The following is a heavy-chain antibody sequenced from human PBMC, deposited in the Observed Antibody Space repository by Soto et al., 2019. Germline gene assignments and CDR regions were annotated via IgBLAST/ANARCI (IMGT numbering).Heavy chain of an antibody. V-gene: IGHV3-21*01. Sequence: GESLKISCAASGFTFSTYTMNWVRQAPGSGLEWVSSISTTAYTYYADSVKGRFTISRDNAKNSLYLQMNSLRAEDTAVYYCAGEVGVGLVDYWGQGTLVTVSS. CDR1: GFTFSTYT. J-gene: IGHJ4*02. CDR2: ISTTAYT. CDR3: AGEVGVGLVDY. D-gene: IGHD3-10*01.